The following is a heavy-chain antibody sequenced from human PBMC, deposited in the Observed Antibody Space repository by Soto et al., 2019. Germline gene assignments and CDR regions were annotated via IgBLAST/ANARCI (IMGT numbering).Heavy chain of an antibody. Sequence: SETLSLTCTVSSGSISSYYWSWIRQPPGKGLEWIGYIYYSGSTNYNPSLKSRVTISVDTSKNQFSLKLSSVTAADTAVYYCASDTYGVQGGMDVWGQGTTVTVSS. CDR3: ASDTYGVQGGMDV. D-gene: IGHD4-17*01. CDR1: SGSISSYY. J-gene: IGHJ6*02. V-gene: IGHV4-59*01. CDR2: IYYSGST.